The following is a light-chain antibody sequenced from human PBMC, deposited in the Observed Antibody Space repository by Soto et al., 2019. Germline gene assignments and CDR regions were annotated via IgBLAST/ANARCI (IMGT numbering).Light chain of an antibody. J-gene: IGLJ1*01. V-gene: IGLV1-40*01. CDR1: SSNIGAGYD. CDR3: QSFDRTLIGSV. CDR2: GNN. Sequence: QSVLTQPPSVSGAPGQRVTISCAGSSSNIGAGYDVHWYQHLPGRAPKLLNYGNNNRPSGVPHRFSASKSGTSASLAVTGLQAEDEADYYCQSFDRTLIGSVFGTGTKVTVL.